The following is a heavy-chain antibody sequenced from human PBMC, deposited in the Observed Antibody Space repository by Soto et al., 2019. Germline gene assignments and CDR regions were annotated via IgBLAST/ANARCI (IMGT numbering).Heavy chain of an antibody. V-gene: IGHV2-5*02. CDR1: GSSLSTSGVG. CDR3: AHRRLQSWPTWGLSYYYYMDV. D-gene: IGHD3-16*02. Sequence: GSGPTLVNPTQTLTLTCTFSGSSLSTSGVGVGWIRQPPGKALEWLALIYWDDDKRYSPSLKSRLTITKDTSKNQVVLTMTNKDPVDTATYYCAHRRLQSWPTWGLSYYYYMDVWGKGTTVTVSS. CDR2: IYWDDDK. J-gene: IGHJ6*03.